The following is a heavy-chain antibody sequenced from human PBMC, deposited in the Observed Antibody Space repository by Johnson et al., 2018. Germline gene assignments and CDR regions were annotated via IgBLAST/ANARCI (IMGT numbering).Heavy chain of an antibody. CDR2: SNWNSGNI. J-gene: IGHJ1*01. V-gene: IGHV3-9*01. CDR1: GFTFDDYA. Sequence: QLLESGGGLVQPGRSLRLSCAASGFTFDDYAMHWVRQAPGKGLEWVSGSNWNSGNIGYADSVKGRFTISRDHAKNSLYLQMNRLRAEDTALYYCAKDAYSSSPANEGYFQHWGQGTLVTVSS. CDR3: AKDAYSSSPANEGYFQH. D-gene: IGHD6-6*01.